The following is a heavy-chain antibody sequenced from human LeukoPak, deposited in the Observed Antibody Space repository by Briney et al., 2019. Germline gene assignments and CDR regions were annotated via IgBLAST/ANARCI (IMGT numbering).Heavy chain of an antibody. V-gene: IGHV3-48*03. Sequence: KTGGSLRLSCAASGFTFSSHWMSWVRQAPGKGLEWVSYISSSGSTIYYADSVKGRFTISRDNAKNSLYLQMNSLRAEDTAVYYCAELGITMIGGVWGKGTTVTISS. CDR2: ISSSGSTI. CDR3: AELGITMIGGV. J-gene: IGHJ6*04. D-gene: IGHD3-10*02. CDR1: GFTFSSHW.